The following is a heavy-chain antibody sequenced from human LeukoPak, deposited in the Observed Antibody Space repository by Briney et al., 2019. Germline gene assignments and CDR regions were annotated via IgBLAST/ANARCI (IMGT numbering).Heavy chain of an antibody. CDR2: ITYDGSKK. Sequence: PGGSLRLSCAASGFTFNNYGMHWVRQGPGKGLEWVAVITYDGSKKYYADSVKGRITISRDNSNHTLYLQMNSLRAEDTAVYYCARIYRSLDYWGQGTLVTVSS. D-gene: IGHD5-18*01. V-gene: IGHV3-30*03. CDR1: GFTFNNYG. J-gene: IGHJ4*02. CDR3: ARIYRSLDY.